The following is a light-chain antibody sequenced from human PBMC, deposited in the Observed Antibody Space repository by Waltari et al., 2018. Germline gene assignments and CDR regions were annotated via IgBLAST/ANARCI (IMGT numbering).Light chain of an antibody. J-gene: IGKJ2*01. CDR2: ASS. V-gene: IGKV1-39*01. Sequence: DFQMTQSPSSLSASLGDTVTITCRASQSIGSFSNWYPHKPGKAPKLLIYASSTLQSGVPSRFSGSGSGTDFTLTISSLRPEDFATYYCQQRGAFGQGTKLEV. CDR1: QSIGSF. CDR3: QQRGA.